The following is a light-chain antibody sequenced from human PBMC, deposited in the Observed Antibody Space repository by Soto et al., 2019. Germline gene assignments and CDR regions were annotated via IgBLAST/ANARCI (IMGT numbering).Light chain of an antibody. CDR2: DAS. CDR3: QQYDSLPFT. J-gene: IGKJ3*01. V-gene: IGKV1-33*01. CDR1: QDINKY. Sequence: DIQMTQSPSSLSASVGDRVTIICQASQDINKYLNWYQQKPGKAPEALIYDASNLEKGVPSKFIGSGSGTHFTFTITNLQPEDIATYYCQQYDSLPFTFGPGTRVDVK.